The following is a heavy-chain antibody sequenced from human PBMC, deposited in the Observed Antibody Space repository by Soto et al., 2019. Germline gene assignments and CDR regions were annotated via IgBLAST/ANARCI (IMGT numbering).Heavy chain of an antibody. D-gene: IGHD3-9*01. CDR1: GFTFSNYW. CDR3: ARDFVDDVLTRGNYYFYDGMDV. Sequence: EVQLVESGGGLVQPGGSLKISCAASGFTFSNYWMSWVRQAPGKGLEWVANIKQDGSAKYYADSVKGRFTISRDNAHKSLLVEMSSLRAEDTAVYFCARDFVDDVLTRGNYYFYDGMDVWGQGPRVTVSS. J-gene: IGHJ6*02. CDR2: IKQDGSAK. V-gene: IGHV3-7*04.